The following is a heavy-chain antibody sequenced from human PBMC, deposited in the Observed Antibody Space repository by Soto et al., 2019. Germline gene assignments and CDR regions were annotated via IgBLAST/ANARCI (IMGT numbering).Heavy chain of an antibody. Sequence: QVQLVESGGGVVQPGRSLRLSCAASGFTFSSYGMHWVRQAPGKGLEWVAVIWYDGSNKYYADSVKGRFTISRDNSKNTLYLQMNSLRAEDTAVYYCARDIGPYSSGWYYWGQGTLVTVSS. CDR2: IWYDGSNK. D-gene: IGHD6-19*01. CDR3: ARDIGPYSSGWYY. V-gene: IGHV3-33*01. J-gene: IGHJ4*02. CDR1: GFTFSSYG.